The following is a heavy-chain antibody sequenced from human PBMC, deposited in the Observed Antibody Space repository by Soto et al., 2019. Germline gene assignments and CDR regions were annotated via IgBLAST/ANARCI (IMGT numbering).Heavy chain of an antibody. D-gene: IGHD2-2*01. V-gene: IGHV3-48*01. CDR2: IRTSPTTL. CDR3: ARDYHYAFDF. Sequence: EVQLVESGGGLVQPGGSLRLSCAASGFTFSAYSMNWVRQAPGKGLEWISYIRTSPTTLHYADSVKGRFTISRDNAKNSLYLQMNSLRAEDTAIYYCARDYHYAFDFWGQGTLVTVSS. J-gene: IGHJ4*02. CDR1: GFTFSAYS.